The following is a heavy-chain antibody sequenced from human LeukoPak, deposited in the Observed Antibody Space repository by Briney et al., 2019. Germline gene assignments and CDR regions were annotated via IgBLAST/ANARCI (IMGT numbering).Heavy chain of an antibody. CDR2: INPSGGST. V-gene: IGHV1-46*01. J-gene: IGHJ4*02. CDR3: ATGVIVGATNGPFDY. CDR1: GYTFTSYY. D-gene: IGHD1-26*01. Sequence: ASVKVSCKASGYTFTSYYMHWVRQAPGQGLEWMGIINPSGGSTSYAQKFQGRVTMTEDTSTDTAYMELSSLRSEDTAVYYCATGVIVGATNGPFDYWGQGTLVTVSS.